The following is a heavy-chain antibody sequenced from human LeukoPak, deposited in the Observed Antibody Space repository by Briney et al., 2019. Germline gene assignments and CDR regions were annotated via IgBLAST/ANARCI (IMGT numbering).Heavy chain of an antibody. D-gene: IGHD6-6*01. Sequence: SETLSLTCSVSGGSISSLYWSWIRLPPGKGLEWIGYIYYTGSTNYNPSLKSRVTIFVDMSKNQFSLRLSSVTAADTALYYCARHRAYSSSSPFDYWGQGTLVTVSS. CDR1: GGSISSLY. J-gene: IGHJ4*02. CDR3: ARHRAYSSSSPFDY. V-gene: IGHV4-59*08. CDR2: IYYTGST.